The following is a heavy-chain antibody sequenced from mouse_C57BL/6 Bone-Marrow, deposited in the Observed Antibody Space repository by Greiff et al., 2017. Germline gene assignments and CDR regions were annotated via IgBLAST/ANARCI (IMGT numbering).Heavy chain of an antibody. CDR3: ARGGYYAMDY. Sequence: QVQLQQPGAELVMPGASVKLSCKASGYTFTSYWMHWVKQRPGQGLEWIGEIDPSDSYTNYNQKFKGKSTLTVDKSSSTAYMQRSSLTSEDSAVYYCARGGYYAMDYWGQETSVTASS. CDR2: IDPSDSYT. CDR1: GYTFTSYW. V-gene: IGHV1-69*01. J-gene: IGHJ4*01.